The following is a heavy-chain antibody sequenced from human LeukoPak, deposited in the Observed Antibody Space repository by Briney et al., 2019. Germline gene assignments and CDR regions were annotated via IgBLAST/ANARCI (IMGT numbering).Heavy chain of an antibody. CDR3: ARERSSTSGDFRH. D-gene: IGHD6-13*01. V-gene: IGHV3-30*02. CDR2: LWFDGADK. Sequence: GGSLRLSCAASGFTVTSFGIHWVRQAPGLGLQWVAFLWFDGADKYYADSVKGRFTISRDNSRNTVFLEMNSLKTEDTATYYCARERSSTSGDFRHWGQGTLVTVSS. J-gene: IGHJ1*01. CDR1: GFTVTSFG.